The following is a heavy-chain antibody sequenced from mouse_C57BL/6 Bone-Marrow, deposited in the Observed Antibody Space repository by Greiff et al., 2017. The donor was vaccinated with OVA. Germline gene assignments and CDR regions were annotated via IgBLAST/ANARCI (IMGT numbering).Heavy chain of an antibody. CDR3: ARVSGYYGSSPWFAY. CDR1: GYAFSSSW. Sequence: QVQLQQSGPELVKPGASVKISCKASGYAFSSSWMNWVKQRPGTGLEWIGRIYPGDGDTNYNGKFKGKATLTADKSSSTAYMQLSRLTSEDSAVYICARVSGYYGSSPWFAYWGQGTLVTVSA. CDR2: IYPGDGDT. V-gene: IGHV1-82*01. J-gene: IGHJ3*01. D-gene: IGHD1-1*01.